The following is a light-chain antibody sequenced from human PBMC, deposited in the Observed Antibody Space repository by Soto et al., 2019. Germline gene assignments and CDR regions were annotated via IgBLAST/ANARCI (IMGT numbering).Light chain of an antibody. V-gene: IGKV3-15*01. J-gene: IGKJ1*01. CDR2: GAS. Sequence: IVMTQSPAALSVTQGERATLSCRASQSVSSNLAGYQQKPGQAPRLLICGASTRATGIPARFIGSGSGAEFTLTISSLQSEDFAVHYCQQYYSWPRAFGQGTKVDIK. CDR3: QQYYSWPRA. CDR1: QSVSSN.